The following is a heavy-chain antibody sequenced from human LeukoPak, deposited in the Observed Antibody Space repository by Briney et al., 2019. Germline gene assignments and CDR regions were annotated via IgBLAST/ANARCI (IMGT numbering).Heavy chain of an antibody. CDR1: GGSFSGYY. Sequence: NPSETLSLTCAVYGGSFSGYYWSWIRQPPGKGLEWIGEINHSGSTNYNPSLKSRVTISVDTSKNQFSLKLCSVTAADTAVYYCARGSSGWFDYWGQGTLVTVSS. J-gene: IGHJ4*02. CDR2: INHSGST. D-gene: IGHD6-19*01. V-gene: IGHV4-34*01. CDR3: ARGSSGWFDY.